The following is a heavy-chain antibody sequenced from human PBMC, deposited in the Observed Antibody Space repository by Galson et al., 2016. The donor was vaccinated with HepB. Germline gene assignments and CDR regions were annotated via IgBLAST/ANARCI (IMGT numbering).Heavy chain of an antibody. CDR3: VRDYSYMPDY. V-gene: IGHV1-18*01. Sequence: SVKVSCKASGYTFTSSGISWVRQAPGQGLEWMGWISGYNGHIQYAQKFQDRVTVTADTSTSTAYMELRSLNSDDTAIYYCVRDYSYMPDYWGQGTLATVSS. CDR1: GYTFTSSG. J-gene: IGHJ4*02. CDR2: ISGYNGHI. D-gene: IGHD2-15*01.